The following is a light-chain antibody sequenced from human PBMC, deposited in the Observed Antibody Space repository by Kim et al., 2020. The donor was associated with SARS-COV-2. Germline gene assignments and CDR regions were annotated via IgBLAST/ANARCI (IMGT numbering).Light chain of an antibody. CDR3: NQYATSPLT. J-gene: IGKJ5*01. CDR1: QNVGRNY. V-gene: IGKV3-20*01. CDR2: DAS. Sequence: SPGERATRSCRASQNVGRNYIAWYQQKPGQTPRLVIYDASSRATGIPDRVSGSGSGTDFTLSISGLEAEDFAVYYCNQYATSPLTFGQGTRLEIK.